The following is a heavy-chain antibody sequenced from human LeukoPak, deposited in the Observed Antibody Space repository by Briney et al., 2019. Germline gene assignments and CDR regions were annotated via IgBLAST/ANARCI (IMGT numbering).Heavy chain of an antibody. V-gene: IGHV4-34*01. D-gene: IGHD6-25*01. CDR2: INHSGST. CDR1: GGSFSGYY. J-gene: IGHJ6*02. Sequence: SETLSLTCAAYGGSFSGYYWSWIRQPPGKGLEWIGEINHSGSTNYNPSLKSRVTISVDTSKNQFSLKLSSVTAADTAVYYCARARPPRYYYYGMDVWGQGTTVTVSS. CDR3: ARARPPRYYYYGMDV.